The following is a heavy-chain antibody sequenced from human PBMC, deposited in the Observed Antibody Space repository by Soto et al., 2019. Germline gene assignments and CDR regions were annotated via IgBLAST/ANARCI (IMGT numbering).Heavy chain of an antibody. CDR1: GYTFTSYG. V-gene: IGHV1-18*01. J-gene: IGHJ4*02. Sequence: ASVKVSCKASGYTFTSYGISWVRQAPGQGLEWMGWISAYNGNTNYAQKLQGRVTMTTDTSTSTAYMELRSLRSDDTAVYYCARVPTWYYDFWSGYYTGWDYWGQGTLVTVSS. D-gene: IGHD3-3*01. CDR2: ISAYNGNT. CDR3: ARVPTWYYDFWSGYYTGWDY.